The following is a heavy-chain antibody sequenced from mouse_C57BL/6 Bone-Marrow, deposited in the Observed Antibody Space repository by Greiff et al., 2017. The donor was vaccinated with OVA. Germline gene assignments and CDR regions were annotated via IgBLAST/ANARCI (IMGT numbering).Heavy chain of an antibody. CDR3: ARDGGYGSSYRYFDV. V-gene: IGHV7-1*01. Sequence: EVQLVESGGGLVQSGRSLRLSCATSGFTFSDFYMEWVRQAPGKGLEWIAASRNKANDYTTEYSASVKGRFIVSRDTSQSILYLQMNALRAEDTAIYYCARDGGYGSSYRYFDVWGTGTTVTVSS. D-gene: IGHD1-1*01. CDR1: GFTFSDFY. J-gene: IGHJ1*03. CDR2: SRNKANDYTT.